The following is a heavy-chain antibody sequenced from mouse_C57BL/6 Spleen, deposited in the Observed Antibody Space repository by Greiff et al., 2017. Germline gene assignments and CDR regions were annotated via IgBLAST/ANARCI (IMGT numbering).Heavy chain of an antibody. CDR3: ARSNWDGWYFDV. CDR1: GFTFSDYG. CDR2: ISSGSSTI. V-gene: IGHV5-17*01. D-gene: IGHD4-1*02. Sequence: EVKLMESGGGLVKPGGSLKLSCAASGFTFSDYGMHWVRQAPEKGLEWVAYISSGSSTIYYADTVKGRFTISRDNAKNTLFLQMTSLGSEDTAMYDCARSNWDGWYFDVWGTGTTVTVSS. J-gene: IGHJ1*03.